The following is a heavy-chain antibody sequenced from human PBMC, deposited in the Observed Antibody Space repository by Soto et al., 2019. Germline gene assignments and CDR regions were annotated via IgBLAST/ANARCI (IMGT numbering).Heavy chain of an antibody. CDR2: ISGSGGST. D-gene: IGHD6-13*01. J-gene: IGHJ4*02. Sequence: GGSLRLSCAASGFTFSSYAMSWVRQAPGKGLEWVSAISGSGGSTYYADSVKGRFTISRDNSKNTLYLQMNSLRAEDTAVYYCAIYSSSWYAFDYWGQGTLVTVSS. CDR3: AIYSSSWYAFDY. V-gene: IGHV3-23*01. CDR1: GFTFSSYA.